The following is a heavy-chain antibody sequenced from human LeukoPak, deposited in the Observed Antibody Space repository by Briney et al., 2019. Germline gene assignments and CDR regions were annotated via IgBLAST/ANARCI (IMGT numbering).Heavy chain of an antibody. J-gene: IGHJ4*02. CDR1: GYTFTSYG. Sequence: ASVKVSCKASGYTFTSYGISGVRQAPGQGLEWMGWIRAYNGNTNYAQKLQGRVTMTTDTSTSTAYMGLRSLRSDDTAVYYCATDIGSGYDYWGQGTLVTVSS. D-gene: IGHD3-22*01. V-gene: IGHV1-18*01. CDR2: IRAYNGNT. CDR3: ATDIGSGYDY.